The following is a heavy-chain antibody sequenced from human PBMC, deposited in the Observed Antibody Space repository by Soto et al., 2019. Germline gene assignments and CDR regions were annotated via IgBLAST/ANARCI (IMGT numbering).Heavy chain of an antibody. CDR2: ISYDGNNN. CDR3: AKCTSNSCQLGSDY. J-gene: IGHJ4*02. D-gene: IGHD2-2*01. Sequence: QVQLVESGGGVVQPGRSLRPSCAASGFIFSNYAMNLVRQAPGKGLEWVALISYDGNNNYYTDSVKGRFTISGANSKSALYPEMNSLSPEDTAVYYSAKCTSNSCQLGSDYWGQGTLVTVCS. V-gene: IGHV3-30-3*01. CDR1: GFIFSNYA.